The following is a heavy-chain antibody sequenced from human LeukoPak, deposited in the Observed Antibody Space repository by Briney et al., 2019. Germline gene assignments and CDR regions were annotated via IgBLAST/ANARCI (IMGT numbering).Heavy chain of an antibody. Sequence: SETLSFTCAVYGGSVSGYYWSWIRQPPGKGLEWIGEINHSGSTNYNPSLKSRVTISVDTSKNQFSLKLSSVTAADTAVYYCARSGNYYSSDYWGQGTLVTVSS. D-gene: IGHD1-26*01. CDR3: ARSGNYYSSDY. CDR2: INHSGST. CDR1: GGSVSGYY. V-gene: IGHV4-34*01. J-gene: IGHJ4*02.